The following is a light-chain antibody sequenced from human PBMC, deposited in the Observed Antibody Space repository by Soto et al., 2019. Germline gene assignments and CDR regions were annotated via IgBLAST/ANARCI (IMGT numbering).Light chain of an antibody. J-gene: IGLJ2*01. CDR1: SRDDGGYNY. CDR3: ISYRSSSTLV. Sequence: QSALTQPASVSGSPGQSITISCSGTSRDDGGYNYVSWYQQHPGKAPKLMIYDVSNRPSGVSNRFSGSKSGNTASLTISGLQAEDEADYYCISYRSSSTLVFGGGTKVTVL. V-gene: IGLV2-14*01. CDR2: DVS.